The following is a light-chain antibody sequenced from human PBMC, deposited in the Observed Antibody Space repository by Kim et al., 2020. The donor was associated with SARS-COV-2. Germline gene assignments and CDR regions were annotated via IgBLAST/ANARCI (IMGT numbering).Light chain of an antibody. CDR3: LQEYDYPLT. J-gene: IGKJ4*01. Sequence: ASVGDRVTIACRASQGIRKDLALYQQKPGAAPKLLIHDASNLQSGVPSRFSGSGSGTDFTLTINNLQPDDFATYYCLQEYDYPLTFGGGTKVDIK. CDR1: QGIRKD. CDR2: DAS. V-gene: IGKV1-6*01.